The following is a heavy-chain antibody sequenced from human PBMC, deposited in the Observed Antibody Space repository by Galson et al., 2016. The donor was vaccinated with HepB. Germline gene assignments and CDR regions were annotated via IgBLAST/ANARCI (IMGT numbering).Heavy chain of an antibody. D-gene: IGHD4-17*01. CDR3: ARPRPYGRAYDI. Sequence: SLRLSCAASGFTFSNHWMSWVRQAPGKGLEWVANLNQDGSQKNYVDSVKGRFTISRDNAKNSVFLQMNGLGAEDMAVYYGARPRPYGRAYDIWGQGAMVTVSS. V-gene: IGHV3-7*01. J-gene: IGHJ3*02. CDR1: GFTFSNHW. CDR2: LNQDGSQK.